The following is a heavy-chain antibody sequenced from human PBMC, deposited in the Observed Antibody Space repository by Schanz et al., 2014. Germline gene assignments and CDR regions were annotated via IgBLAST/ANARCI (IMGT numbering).Heavy chain of an antibody. CDR3: ARDRRRYCSTASCLHDNWFDP. D-gene: IGHD2-2*01. Sequence: QVQLVQSVAEVKKPGASVKVSCKASGYTFTSYGINWVRQAPGQGLEWMGMINPSGGSTTYAQKFQGRVTMTRDTSTSTVYMELSSLRSDDTAVYYCARDRRRYCSTASCLHDNWFDPWGQGTLVIVSS. J-gene: IGHJ5*02. CDR2: INPSGGST. V-gene: IGHV1-46*01. CDR1: GYTFTSYG.